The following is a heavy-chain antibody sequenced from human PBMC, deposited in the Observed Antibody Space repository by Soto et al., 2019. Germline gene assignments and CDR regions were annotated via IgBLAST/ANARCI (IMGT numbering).Heavy chain of an antibody. J-gene: IGHJ4*02. CDR3: ARDHCSSTSCYSP. CDR1: GFSFSSDS. CDR2: ISSSTTYI. Sequence: GGSLRLSCAASGFSFSSDSMNWVRQAPGKGLEWVSSISSSTTYIFYADSVKGRFTISRDNAKNSLYLQMNSLRAEDTAVYYCARDHCSSTSCYSPWGQGTLVTVSS. V-gene: IGHV3-21*01. D-gene: IGHD2-2*01.